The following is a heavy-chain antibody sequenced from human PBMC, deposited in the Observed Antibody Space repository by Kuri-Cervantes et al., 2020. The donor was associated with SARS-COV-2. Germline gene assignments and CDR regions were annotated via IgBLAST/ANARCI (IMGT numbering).Heavy chain of an antibody. V-gene: IGHV3-11*06. CDR2: ISSSSSYI. J-gene: IGHJ4*02. CDR1: GFTFSDYY. CDR3: VRDGDHWNFDY. D-gene: IGHD1-1*01. Sequence: GESLKISCAASGFTFSDYYMSWIRQAPGKGLEWVSYISSSSSYINYADSVKGRFTISRDNAKNMLFLQMNSLRAEDTAVYYCVRDGDHWNFDYWGQGTLVTVSS.